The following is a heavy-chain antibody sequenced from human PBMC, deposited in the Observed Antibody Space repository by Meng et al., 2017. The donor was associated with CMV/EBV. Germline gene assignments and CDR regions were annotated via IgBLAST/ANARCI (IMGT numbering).Heavy chain of an antibody. CDR1: GLTVSSNY. CDR2: IYSGGST. CDR3: ARDSVVVPAAPDYYGMDV. J-gene: IGHJ6*02. D-gene: IGHD2-2*01. V-gene: IGHV3-53*01. Sequence: GESLKISCAASGLTVSSNYMSWVRQAPGKGLEWVSVIYSGGSTYYADSVKGRFTISRDNSKNTLYLQMNSLRAEDTAVYYCARDSVVVPAAPDYYGMDVWGQGTTVTVSS.